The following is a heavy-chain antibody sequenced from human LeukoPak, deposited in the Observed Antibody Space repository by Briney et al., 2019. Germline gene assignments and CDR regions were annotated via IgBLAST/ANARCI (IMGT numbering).Heavy chain of an antibody. D-gene: IGHD3-10*02. CDR3: ARGLFGELSFNWFDP. J-gene: IGHJ5*02. Sequence: GASVKVSCKASGYTFTSYGISWVRQAPGQGLEWMGWISAYNGNTNYAQKLQGRVTMTTDTSTSTAYMELRSLRSDDTAVYYCARGLFGELSFNWFDPWGQGTLVTVSS. CDR2: ISAYNGNT. V-gene: IGHV1-18*01. CDR1: GYTFTSYG.